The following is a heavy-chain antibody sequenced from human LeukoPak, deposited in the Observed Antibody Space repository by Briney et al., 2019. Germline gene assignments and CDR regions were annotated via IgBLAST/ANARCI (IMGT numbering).Heavy chain of an antibody. CDR1: GLTVSSNY. CDR2: IYSGGST. Sequence: GGSLRLSCAASGLTVSSNYMSWVRQAPGKGLEWVSVIYSGGSTYYADSVKGRFTISRDNSKNTLYLQMSSLRAEDTAVYYCARGPYYDILTGYGYPFDYWGQGTLVTVSS. D-gene: IGHD3-9*01. J-gene: IGHJ4*02. V-gene: IGHV3-53*01. CDR3: ARGPYYDILTGYGYPFDY.